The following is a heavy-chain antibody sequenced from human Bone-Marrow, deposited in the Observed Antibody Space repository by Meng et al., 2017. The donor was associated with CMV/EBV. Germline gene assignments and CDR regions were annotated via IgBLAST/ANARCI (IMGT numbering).Heavy chain of an antibody. J-gene: IGHJ4*02. CDR1: GGTFSSYA. V-gene: IGHV5-51*01. D-gene: IGHD6-19*01. CDR2: IYPGDSDT. CDR3: ARGSRGVAVAENY. Sequence: KVSCKASGGTFSSYAISWVRQAPGQGLEWMGIIYPGDSDTRYSPSFQGQVTISADKSISTAYLQWSSLKASDTAMYYCARGSRGVAVAENYWGQGTLVTVSS.